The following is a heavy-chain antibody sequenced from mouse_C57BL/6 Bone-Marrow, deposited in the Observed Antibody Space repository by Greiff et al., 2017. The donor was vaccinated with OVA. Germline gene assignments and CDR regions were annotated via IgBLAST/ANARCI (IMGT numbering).Heavy chain of an antibody. D-gene: IGHD1-1*01. Sequence: EVKLMESGGDLVKPGGSLKLSCAASGFTFSSYGMSWVRQTPDKRLEWVATISSGGSYTYYPDSVKGRFTISRDNAKNTLYLQMSSLKSEDTAMYYCARHGRLLRYCYAMDYWGQGTSVTVSS. CDR2: ISSGGSYT. V-gene: IGHV5-6*01. CDR1: GFTFSSYG. CDR3: ARHGRLLRYCYAMDY. J-gene: IGHJ4*01.